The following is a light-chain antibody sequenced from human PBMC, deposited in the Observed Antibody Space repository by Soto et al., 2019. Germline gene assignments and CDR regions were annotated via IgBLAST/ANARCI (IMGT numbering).Light chain of an antibody. Sequence: QSVLTQPPSAAGTRGQRIILSWSGSTSNIESHSVNWYQQVPGTAPRLLIITNNQRPSGVPDRFSGSKSGASASLAISGLQSEDEATYYCATWDDSRKGVFGTGTKVTVL. V-gene: IGLV1-44*01. CDR3: ATWDDSRKGV. CDR1: TSNIESHS. CDR2: TNN. J-gene: IGLJ1*01.